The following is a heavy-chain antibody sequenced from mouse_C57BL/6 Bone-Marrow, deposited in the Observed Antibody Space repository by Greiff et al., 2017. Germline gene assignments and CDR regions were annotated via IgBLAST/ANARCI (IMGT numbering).Heavy chain of an antibody. Sequence: QVQLQQSGAELVRPGTSVKVSCKASGYAFTNYLIEWVKQRPGQGLEWIGVINPGSGGTNYNEKFKGKATLTADKSSSTAYMQLSRLTSEDSAVYFCALYYSNYPYYFDYWGQGTTLTVSS. V-gene: IGHV1-54*01. CDR2: INPGSGGT. CDR3: ALYYSNYPYYFDY. CDR1: GYAFTNYL. D-gene: IGHD2-5*01. J-gene: IGHJ2*01.